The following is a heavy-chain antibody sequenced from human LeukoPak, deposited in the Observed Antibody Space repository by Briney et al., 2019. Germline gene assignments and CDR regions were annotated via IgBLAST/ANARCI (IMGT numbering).Heavy chain of an antibody. CDR1: GYTFTSYA. CDR3: ARVNVDIVATPFESNWFDP. Sequence: ASVKVSCKASGYTFTSYAMNWVRQAPGQGLEWMGWINTNTGNPTYAQGFTGRFVFSLDTSVSTAYLQISSLKAEDTAVYYCARVNVDIVATPFESNWFDPWGQGTLVTVSS. V-gene: IGHV7-4-1*02. J-gene: IGHJ5*02. D-gene: IGHD5-12*01. CDR2: INTNTGNP.